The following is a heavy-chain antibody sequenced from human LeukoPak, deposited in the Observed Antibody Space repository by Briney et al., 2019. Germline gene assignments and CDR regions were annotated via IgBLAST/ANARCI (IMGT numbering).Heavy chain of an antibody. Sequence: GASVKVSCKASGYTFTGYYMHWVRQAPGQGLEWMGWINPNSGGTNYAQKFQGRVTMTRDTSISTAYMELSRLRSDDTAVYYCARKYSYGPTAFRCYYDSSGLDAFDIWGQGTMVTVSS. CDR2: INPNSGGT. D-gene: IGHD3-22*01. CDR1: GYTFTGYY. CDR3: ARKYSYGPTAFRCYYDSSGLDAFDI. J-gene: IGHJ3*02. V-gene: IGHV1-2*02.